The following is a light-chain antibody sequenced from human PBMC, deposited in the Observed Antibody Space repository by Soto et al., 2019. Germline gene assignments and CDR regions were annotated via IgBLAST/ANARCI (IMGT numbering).Light chain of an antibody. CDR3: SSYTISRHVV. V-gene: IGLV2-14*01. Sequence: QSALTQPASVSGSPGQSITISCTGTSSDVGGYNYVSWYQQHPGKAPKLMIYDVSNRPSGVSNRFSGSKSGNTASLTISGLQAEDEADYYCSSYTISRHVVFGGGTKLTVL. J-gene: IGLJ2*01. CDR1: SSDVGGYNY. CDR2: DVS.